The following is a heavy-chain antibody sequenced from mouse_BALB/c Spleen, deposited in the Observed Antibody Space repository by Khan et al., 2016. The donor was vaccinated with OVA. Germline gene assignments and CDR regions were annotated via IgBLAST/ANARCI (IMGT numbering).Heavy chain of an antibody. Sequence: VQLVESGPGLVTPSQSLYLTCKATDYSITSDYVRYWIRQFPGNQLEWMGYISSSGTTSSNPSFKGRTSMTRDTSKNQFYLQLKSVTTEDTAAYDFAWSISYSYVAGIAYWGRGTLVTVSS. CDR3: AWSISYSYVAGIAY. D-gene: IGHD2-12*01. J-gene: IGHJ4*01. CDR1: DYSITSDYV. CDR2: ISSSGTT. V-gene: IGHV3-2*02.